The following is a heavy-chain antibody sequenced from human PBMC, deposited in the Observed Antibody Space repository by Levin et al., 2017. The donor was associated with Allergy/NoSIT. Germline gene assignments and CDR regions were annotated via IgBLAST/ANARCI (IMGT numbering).Heavy chain of an antibody. Sequence: GGSLRLSCTSSGFIFSSYGMHWVRQAPGKGLEWVAVISYDGSDKYYADSVKGRFTISRDSSKDTLYLQMNSLRPEETAVYDGAKNQGISKGGGRYYYFDYWGQGALVIVSS. V-gene: IGHV3-30*18. CDR2: ISYDGSDK. CDR3: AKNQGISKGGGRYYYFDY. J-gene: IGHJ4*02. CDR1: GFIFSSYG. D-gene: IGHD2-21*02.